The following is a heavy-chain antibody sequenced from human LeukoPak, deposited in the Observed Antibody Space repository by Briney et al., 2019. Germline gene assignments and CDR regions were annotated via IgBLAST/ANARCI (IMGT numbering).Heavy chain of an antibody. CDR1: GGSISSSSYY. D-gene: IGHD5-24*01. CDR3: ARGGWPGAFDI. J-gene: IGHJ3*02. V-gene: IGHV4-39*07. Sequence: PSETLSLTCTVSGGSISSSSYYWGWIRQPPGKGLEWIGSIYYSGSTYYNPSLKSRVTISVDTSKNQFSLKLSSVTAADTAVYYCARGGWPGAFDIWGQGTMVTVSS. CDR2: IYYSGST.